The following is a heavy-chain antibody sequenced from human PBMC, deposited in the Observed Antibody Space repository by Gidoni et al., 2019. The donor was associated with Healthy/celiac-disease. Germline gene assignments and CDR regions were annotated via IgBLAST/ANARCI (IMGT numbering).Heavy chain of an antibody. Sequence: EVQLVQSGAEVKKPGESLKISCKGSGYRLPNDWIGWVRQMPGKGLEWMGSIYPVDSDTRYSPSFQGQVTISADKSSSTAYLQWSSLKASDTAMYYCARLGRGRDGYNWDVSDYWGQGTLVTVAS. J-gene: IGHJ4*02. V-gene: IGHV5-51*01. D-gene: IGHD5-12*01. CDR1: GYRLPNDW. CDR2: IYPVDSDT. CDR3: ARLGRGRDGYNWDVSDY.